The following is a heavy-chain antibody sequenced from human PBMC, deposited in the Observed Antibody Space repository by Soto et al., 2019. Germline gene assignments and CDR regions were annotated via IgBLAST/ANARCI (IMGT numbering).Heavy chain of an antibody. J-gene: IGHJ4*02. V-gene: IGHV4-61*05. CDR3: ARVYSGSYSDS. D-gene: IGHD1-26*01. Sequence: SETLSLTCTVSGGSLSSSTGSCYWGRIRQPPGKGLEWIGDIFDSGSTNYNPSLKTRVTISVDKSKNQFSLKLSSVTAADTAVYYCARVYSGSYSDSWVQGTLVTVSS. CDR2: IFDSGST. CDR1: GGSLSSSTGSCY.